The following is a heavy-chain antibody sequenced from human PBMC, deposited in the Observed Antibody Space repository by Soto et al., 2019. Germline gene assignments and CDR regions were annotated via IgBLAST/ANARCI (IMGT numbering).Heavy chain of an antibody. Sequence: PGGSLRLSCAASGFTFSSYSMTWVRQAPGKGLEWVSSISSSSSYIYYADSVKGRFTISRDNAKNSLYLQMNSLRAADTAVYYCARDVAVAGTDFDYWGQVALFTVSS. CDR1: GFTFSSYS. CDR3: ARDVAVAGTDFDY. D-gene: IGHD6-19*01. V-gene: IGHV3-21*01. CDR2: ISSSSSYI. J-gene: IGHJ4*02.